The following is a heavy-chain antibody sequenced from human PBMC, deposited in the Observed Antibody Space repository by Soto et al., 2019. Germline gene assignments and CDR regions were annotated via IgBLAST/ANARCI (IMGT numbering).Heavy chain of an antibody. CDR3: ARGDYGDNPYYYYYGMDV. J-gene: IGHJ6*02. CDR2: IIPIFGTA. D-gene: IGHD4-17*01. Sequence: ASVKVSCKASGGTFSSYAISWVRQAPGQGLEWMGGIIPIFGTANYAQKFQGRVTITADESTSTAYMELSSLRSEDTAVYYCARGDYGDNPYYYYYGMDVWGQGTTVTVSS. CDR1: GGTFSSYA. V-gene: IGHV1-69*13.